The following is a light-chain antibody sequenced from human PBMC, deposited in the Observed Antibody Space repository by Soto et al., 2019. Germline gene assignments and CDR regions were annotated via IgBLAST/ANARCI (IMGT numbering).Light chain of an antibody. CDR3: SSYTSSSTLFSV. Sequence: QSALTQPASVSGSPGQSITISCTGTSSDVGGYNYVSWYQQHPGKAPKLMIYEVSNRPSGASNRFSGSKSGNTASLTISGLQAEDEADYYCSSYTSSSTLFSVFGTGTKVTVL. CDR2: EVS. V-gene: IGLV2-14*01. J-gene: IGLJ1*01. CDR1: SSDVGGYNY.